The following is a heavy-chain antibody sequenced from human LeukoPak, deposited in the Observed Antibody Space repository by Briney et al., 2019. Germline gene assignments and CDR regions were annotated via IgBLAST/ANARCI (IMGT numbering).Heavy chain of an antibody. CDR2: FYRGDST. D-gene: IGHD2-15*01. CDR3: AREVVSFPSYFDS. J-gene: IGHJ4*02. CDR1: GFSVSSSY. Sequence: HPGGSLRLSCAASGFSVSSSYMYWVRQAPGKGLEWVSFFYRGDSTYYAESVRGRFTISRDNSKNTLYLLMNSLIPEDTAVYYCAREVVSFPSYFDSWGQGTLVTASS. V-gene: IGHV3-53*01.